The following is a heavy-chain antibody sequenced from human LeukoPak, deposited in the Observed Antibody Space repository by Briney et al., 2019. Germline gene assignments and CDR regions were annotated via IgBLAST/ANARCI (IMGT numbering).Heavy chain of an antibody. CDR3: AKGHVNLVAPGY. J-gene: IGHJ4*02. D-gene: IGHD2-2*01. CDR2: ITSSASST. Sequence: PGGSLRPSCAASGFTFSSYAMSWVRQAPGKGLECVSAITSSASSTYYADSVKGRFTISRDNSKNTLYLQMNSLRVEDTAVYYCAKGHVNLVAPGYWGQGTLVTVSS. CDR1: GFTFSSYA. V-gene: IGHV3-23*01.